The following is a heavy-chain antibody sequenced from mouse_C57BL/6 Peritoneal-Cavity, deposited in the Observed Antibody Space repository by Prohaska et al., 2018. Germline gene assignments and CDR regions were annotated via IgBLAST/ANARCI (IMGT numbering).Heavy chain of an antibody. V-gene: IGHV9-3*01. CDR2: INTYSGVP. J-gene: IGHJ1*03. CDR3: ARDTNWYLDV. Sequence: QIQLVQSGPELKKPGETVKISCKASGYTFTTYGMSWVKQAPGKGLKWMGWINTYSGVPTYADDFKGRFAFSLETSASTAYLKINNLKNEDTATYFCARDTNWYLDVWGTGTTVTVSS. CDR1: GYTFTTYG.